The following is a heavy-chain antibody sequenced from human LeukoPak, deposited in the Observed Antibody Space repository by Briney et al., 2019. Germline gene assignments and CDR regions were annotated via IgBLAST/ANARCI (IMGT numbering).Heavy chain of an antibody. J-gene: IGHJ4*02. Sequence: GGSLRLSCAASGFTFSGYIMTWVRQAPGTGLEWVSTTSATGGIIYYADSVKGRFTVSRDNSKNTLYLQMDSLRAEDTAVYYCASHLATTSGYWGQGTLVTVSS. V-gene: IGHV3-23*01. CDR3: ASHLATTSGY. D-gene: IGHD5-24*01. CDR1: GFTFSGYI. CDR2: TSATGGII.